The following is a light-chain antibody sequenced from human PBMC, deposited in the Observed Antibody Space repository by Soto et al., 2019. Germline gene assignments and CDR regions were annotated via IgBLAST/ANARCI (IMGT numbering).Light chain of an antibody. Sequence: DIQMTQSPSSLSASVGDRVTITCRASQSISSYLNWYQQKQGKAPKLLIYAASSLQSGVPSRFSGSGSGTDFTLTISSLQPEDFATYYCQQSYSTLFTFGGGTKVEIK. CDR1: QSISSY. J-gene: IGKJ4*02. CDR2: AAS. V-gene: IGKV1-39*01. CDR3: QQSYSTLFT.